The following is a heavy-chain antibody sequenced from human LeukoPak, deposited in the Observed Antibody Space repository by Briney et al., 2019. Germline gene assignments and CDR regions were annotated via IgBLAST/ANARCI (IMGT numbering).Heavy chain of an antibody. CDR3: VRRQALRGRHRAFDP. D-gene: IGHD6-25*01. V-gene: IGHV1-69*05. J-gene: IGHJ5*02. CDR1: GGTFSNYA. Sequence: SVKVSCEASGGTFSNYAISWVRQAPGQGLEWLGGIIPMFGTANYAQKFQGRVTITTDEATTTAYMELISLRSEDTAVYYCVRRQALRGRHRAFDPWGQGTLVTVTS. CDR2: IIPMFGTA.